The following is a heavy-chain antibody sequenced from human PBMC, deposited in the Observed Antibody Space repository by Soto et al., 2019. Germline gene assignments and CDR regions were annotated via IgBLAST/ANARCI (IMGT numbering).Heavy chain of an antibody. D-gene: IGHD6-6*01. V-gene: IGHV3-23*01. CDR1: GFTLGSYD. CDR3: AKDRERIATRSIDY. CDR2: ISGSGVST. J-gene: IGHJ4*02. Sequence: GYLRLSCAGSGFTLGSYDMHWVRQAPGKGLEWVSGISGSGVSTYYADSVKGRFTISRDNSKSTLYLQMNSLRAEDTAVYYCAKDRERIATRSIDYWGQGTLVTVSS.